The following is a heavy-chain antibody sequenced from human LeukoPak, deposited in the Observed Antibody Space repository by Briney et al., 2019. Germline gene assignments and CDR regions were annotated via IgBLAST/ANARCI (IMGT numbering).Heavy chain of an antibody. Sequence: GGSLRLSCVASGFTFSGSAMHWVRQASGKGLEWVGRVRSKANNYATAYAESVKGRFTVSRDDSKNTAYLQMNSLKAEDTAVYYCARDHRGIAVAGTGIYYYYGMDVWGQGTTVTVSS. CDR3: ARDHRGIAVAGTGIYYYYGMDV. J-gene: IGHJ6*02. CDR1: GFTFSGSA. D-gene: IGHD6-19*01. V-gene: IGHV3-73*01. CDR2: VRSKANNYAT.